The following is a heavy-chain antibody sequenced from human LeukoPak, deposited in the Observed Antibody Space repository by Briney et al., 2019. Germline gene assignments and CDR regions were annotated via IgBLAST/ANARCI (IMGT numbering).Heavy chain of an antibody. CDR3: ASNIVVVTGYSHDAFDI. D-gene: IGHD2-21*02. CDR2: ISSNGGST. J-gene: IGHJ3*02. Sequence: GGSLRLSCSASGFTFSSYAMHWVRQAPGKGLEYVSAISSNGGSTYYADSVKGRFTISRDNSKNTLYLQMSSLRAEDTAVYYCASNIVVVTGYSHDAFDIWGQGTMVTVSS. CDR1: GFTFSSYA. V-gene: IGHV3-64D*06.